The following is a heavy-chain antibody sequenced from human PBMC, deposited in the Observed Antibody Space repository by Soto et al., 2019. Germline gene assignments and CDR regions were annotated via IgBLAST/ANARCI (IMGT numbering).Heavy chain of an antibody. CDR2: IYYSGST. D-gene: IGHD3-9*01. V-gene: IGHV4-59*08. CDR3: ARRSGDILTGYYLDY. Sequence: SETLSLTCTVSGGSISSYYWSWIRQPPGKGLEWIGYIYYSGSTNYNPSLKSRVTISVDTSKNQFSLKLSSATAADTAVYYCARRSGDILTGYYLDYWGQGTLVTVSS. CDR1: GGSISSYY. J-gene: IGHJ4*02.